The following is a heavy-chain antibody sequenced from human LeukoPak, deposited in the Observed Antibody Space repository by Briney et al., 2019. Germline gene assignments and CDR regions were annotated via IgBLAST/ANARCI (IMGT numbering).Heavy chain of an antibody. CDR2: IYTSGST. D-gene: IGHD1-26*01. CDR3: AKWEERTVDP. V-gene: IGHV4-4*07. Sequence: PSETLSLTCTVSGGSISSYYWSWIRQPAGKGLEWIGRIYTSGSTYYNPSLKSRVTISVDTSKNQFSLKLSSVTAADTAVYYCAKWEERTVDPWGQGTLVTVSP. J-gene: IGHJ5*02. CDR1: GGSISSYY.